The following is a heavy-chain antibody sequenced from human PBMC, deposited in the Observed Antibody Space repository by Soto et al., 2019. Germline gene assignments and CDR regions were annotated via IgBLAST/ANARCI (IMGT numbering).Heavy chain of an antibody. CDR1: GGSISSGGYY. V-gene: IGHV4-31*03. J-gene: IGHJ4*02. D-gene: IGHD5-12*01. Sequence: QVQLQESGPGLVKPSQTLSLTCTVSGGSISSGGYYWSWIRQHPGKGLEWIGYIYYSGRTYYNPSHKSRVTISVDTSKNQFSLKLSSVTAADTAVYYCARVEWLRNRFDYWGQGTLVTVSS. CDR2: IYYSGRT. CDR3: ARVEWLRNRFDY.